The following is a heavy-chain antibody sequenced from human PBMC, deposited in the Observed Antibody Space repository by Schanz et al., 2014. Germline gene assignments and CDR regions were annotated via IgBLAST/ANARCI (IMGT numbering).Heavy chain of an antibody. CDR1: GGTFNSYT. CDR3: ARGYGDSPTDF. Sequence: QVQLVPSGAEVKKPGSSMKVSCKASGGTFNSYTINWVRQAPGQGLEWMGRIIPILGIANYAQKFQGRVTITADRSTSTAYMELSSLRSEDTAVYYCARGYGDSPTDFWGQGTLVTVSS. D-gene: IGHD4-17*01. V-gene: IGHV1-69*02. J-gene: IGHJ4*02. CDR2: IIPILGIA.